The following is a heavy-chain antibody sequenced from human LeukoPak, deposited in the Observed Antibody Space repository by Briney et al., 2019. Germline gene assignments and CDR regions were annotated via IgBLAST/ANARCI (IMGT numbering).Heavy chain of an antibody. Sequence: SETLSLTCTVSGDSISSSNYYWGWIRQPPGKGLEWIGNIYYSGSTYYNPSLKSRVTISVDTSKNQFSLKLSSVTAADAAVYYCAREFTFGGVIGYWGQGTLVTVSS. D-gene: IGHD3-16*01. V-gene: IGHV4-39*07. J-gene: IGHJ4*02. CDR1: GDSISSSNYY. CDR2: IYYSGST. CDR3: AREFTFGGVIGY.